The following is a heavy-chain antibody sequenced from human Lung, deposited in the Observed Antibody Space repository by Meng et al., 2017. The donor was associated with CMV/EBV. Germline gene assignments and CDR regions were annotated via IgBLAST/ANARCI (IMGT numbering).Heavy chain of an antibody. V-gene: IGHV3-21*01. D-gene: IGHD1-1*01. Sequence: LSVSCAAARNTCSRDTKNRGRKAPGKGIEWDASNNGGSNNIYDEDSVKGGFTMSRDNGKKLMYVQMSRMRGEDKDVYYCARGSRTVHWGQGTLVTVSS. J-gene: IGHJ4*02. CDR2: NNGGSNNI. CDR3: ARGSRTVH. CDR1: RNTCSRDT.